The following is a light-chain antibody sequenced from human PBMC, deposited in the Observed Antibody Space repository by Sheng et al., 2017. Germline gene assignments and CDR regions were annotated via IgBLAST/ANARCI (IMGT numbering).Light chain of an antibody. CDR3: QAWDSSIVV. CDR1: KLGDKY. V-gene: IGLV3-1*01. Sequence: GSVTPGQTASITCSGDKLGDKYACWYQQKPGQSPVLVIYQDSKRPSGIPERFSGSNSGNTATLTISGTQAMDEADYYCQAWDSSIVVFGGGTKLTVL. J-gene: IGLJ2*01. CDR2: QDS.